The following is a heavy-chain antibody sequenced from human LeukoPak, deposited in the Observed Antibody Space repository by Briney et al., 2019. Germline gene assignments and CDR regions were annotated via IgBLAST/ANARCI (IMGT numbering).Heavy chain of an antibody. Sequence: PGGSLRLSCAASGFTFSSYGMHWVRQAPGKGLEWVAVISYDGSNKYYAGSVKGRFTISRDNSKNTVYLEVNSLRAEDTAVYYCAKHRGSSGADARPAEYWGQGTLVTVSS. V-gene: IGHV3-30*18. D-gene: IGHD5-12*01. CDR3: AKHRGSSGADARPAEY. CDR1: GFTFSSYG. CDR2: ISYDGSNK. J-gene: IGHJ4*02.